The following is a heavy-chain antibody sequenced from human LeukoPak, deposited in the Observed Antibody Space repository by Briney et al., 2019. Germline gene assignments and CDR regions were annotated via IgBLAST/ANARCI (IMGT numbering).Heavy chain of an antibody. J-gene: IGHJ4*02. CDR1: GFTFSSYA. CDR2: ISGSGGST. Sequence: GGSLRLSCAASGFTFSSYAMSWVRQAPGKGLECVSAISGSGGSTYYADSVKGRFTISRDNSKNTLYLQMNSLRAQDKAVYYCATGREQWLDESIFITYSWGERELVTVSS. CDR3: ATGREQWLDESIFITYS. V-gene: IGHV3-23*01. D-gene: IGHD6-19*01.